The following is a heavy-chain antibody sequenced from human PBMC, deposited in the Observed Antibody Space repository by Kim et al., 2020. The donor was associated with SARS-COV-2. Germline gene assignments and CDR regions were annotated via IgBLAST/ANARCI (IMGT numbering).Heavy chain of an antibody. CDR1: GGSLGGYY. D-gene: IGHD3-16*01. J-gene: IGHJ3*02. Sequence: SETLSLTCGVSGGSLGGYYWTWIRQPPGKGLEWIGEISYGGNTRYNSSLTSRVTMSVDTSMNQFSLRLASVTAADTAVYYCGRGGGGTSGGHPQPDIWG. V-gene: IGHV4-34*01. CDR3: GRGGGGTSGGHPQPDI. CDR2: ISYGGNT.